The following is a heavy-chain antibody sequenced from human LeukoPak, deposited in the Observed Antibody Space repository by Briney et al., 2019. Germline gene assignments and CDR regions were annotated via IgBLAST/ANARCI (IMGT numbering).Heavy chain of an antibody. Sequence: NSSGTLSLTCTVSGGSINTYYWSWIRQPPGKGLEWIGHIYYSGSTNYNPSLRSRVTISVDTSKNQFSLKLSSVTAADTAVYYCAREATSGTNLNWFDPWGQGTLVTVSS. V-gene: IGHV4-59*01. J-gene: IGHJ5*02. CDR3: AREATSGTNLNWFDP. CDR1: GGSINTYY. CDR2: IYYSGST. D-gene: IGHD1-1*01.